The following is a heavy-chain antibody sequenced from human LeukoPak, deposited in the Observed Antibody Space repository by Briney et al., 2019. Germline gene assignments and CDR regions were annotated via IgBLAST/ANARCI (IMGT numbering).Heavy chain of an antibody. Sequence: ASVKVSCKASGYTFTGYYMHWVRQAPGQGLEWMGWINPNSGGTNYAQKFQGRVTMTRDTSISTAYMELSRLRSDDTAVYYCARDHYCSGGSCSWTRTYYYYYMDVWGKGTTVTVSS. CDR1: GYTFTGYY. V-gene: IGHV1-2*02. CDR3: ARDHYCSGGSCSWTRTYYYYYMDV. D-gene: IGHD2-15*01. CDR2: INPNSGGT. J-gene: IGHJ6*03.